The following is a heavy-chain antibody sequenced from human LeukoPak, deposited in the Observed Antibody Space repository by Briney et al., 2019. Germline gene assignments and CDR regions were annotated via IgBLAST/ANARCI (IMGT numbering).Heavy chain of an antibody. CDR2: MYYSGST. Sequence: PSETLSLTCTVSGGSISSSSYYSGWIRQPPGKGLEWIGSMYYSGSTYHNPSLKSRVTISVDTSKNQFSLKLNSVTAADTAVYYCASIVATITGAFDIWGQGTMVTVSS. CDR3: ASIVATITGAFDI. D-gene: IGHD5-12*01. V-gene: IGHV4-39*01. J-gene: IGHJ3*02. CDR1: GGSISSSSYY.